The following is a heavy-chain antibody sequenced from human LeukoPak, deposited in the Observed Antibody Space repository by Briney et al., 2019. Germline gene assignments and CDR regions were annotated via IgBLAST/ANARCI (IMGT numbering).Heavy chain of an antibody. CDR2: IIPIFGTA. D-gene: IGHD6-19*01. V-gene: IGHV1-69*06. Sequence: SVKVCCKASGGTFSSYAISWVRQAPGQGLEWMGGIIPIFGTANYAQKFQGRVTITADKSTSTAYMELSSLRSEDTAVYYCAHQRRGVAVAPPGTFDYWGQGTLVTVSS. J-gene: IGHJ4*02. CDR1: GGTFSSYA. CDR3: AHQRRGVAVAPPGTFDY.